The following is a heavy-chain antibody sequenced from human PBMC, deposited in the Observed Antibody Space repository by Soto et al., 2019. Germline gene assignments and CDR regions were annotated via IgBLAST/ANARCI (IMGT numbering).Heavy chain of an antibody. CDR1: GGSFSGYY. CDR3: ARGQGDDFWSGYYYYYYGMDV. D-gene: IGHD3-3*01. V-gene: IGHV4-34*01. CDR2: INHSGST. J-gene: IGHJ6*02. Sequence: SETLSLTCAVYGGSFSGYYWSWIRQPPGKGLEWIGEINHSGSTNYNPSLKSRVTISVDTSKNLFSLKLSSVTAADTAVYYCARGQGDDFWSGYYYYYYGMDVWGQGTTVTVSS.